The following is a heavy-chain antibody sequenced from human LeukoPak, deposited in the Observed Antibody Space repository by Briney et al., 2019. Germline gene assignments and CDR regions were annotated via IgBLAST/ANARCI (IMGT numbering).Heavy chain of an antibody. D-gene: IGHD1-20*01. CDR1: GFTFSSYA. J-gene: IGHJ4*02. CDR2: ISYDGSNK. CDR3: ARDLEPYNWNLYYFDY. Sequence: SGGSLRLSYAASGFTFSSYAMHWVRQAPGKGLEWVAVISYDGSNKYYADSVKGRFTISRDNSKNTLYLQMNSLRAEDTAVYYCARDLEPYNWNLYYFDYWGQGTLVTVSS. V-gene: IGHV3-30*01.